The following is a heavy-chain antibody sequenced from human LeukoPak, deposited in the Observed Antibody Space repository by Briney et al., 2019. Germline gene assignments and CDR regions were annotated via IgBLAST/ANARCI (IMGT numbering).Heavy chain of an antibody. J-gene: IGHJ4*02. CDR2: IKQGGSEK. V-gene: IGHV3-7*01. CDR1: GFTFSSYW. D-gene: IGHD4-17*01. CDR3: ARDAGDYSFDY. Sequence: GGSLRLSCEGSGFTFSSYWMTWVRQAPGKGLEWVANIKQGGSEKYYVDSVKGRFTISRDNAKSSLYLQMNSLRAEDTAVYYCARDAGDYSFDYWGQGTLVAVSS.